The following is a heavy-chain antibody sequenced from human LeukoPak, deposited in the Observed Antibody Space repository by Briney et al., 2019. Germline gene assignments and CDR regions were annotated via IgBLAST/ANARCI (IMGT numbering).Heavy chain of an antibody. CDR2: ISYDGSNK. J-gene: IGHJ4*02. D-gene: IGHD3-10*01. CDR1: GFTFSSYA. Sequence: GGSLRLSCAASGFTFSSYAMHWVRQAPGKGLEWVAVISYDGSNKYYADSVKGRFTISRDNAKNSLYLQMNSLRAEDTAVYYCARLGGSGSYYSYYFDYWGQGTLVTVSS. V-gene: IGHV3-30-3*01. CDR3: ARLGGSGSYYSYYFDY.